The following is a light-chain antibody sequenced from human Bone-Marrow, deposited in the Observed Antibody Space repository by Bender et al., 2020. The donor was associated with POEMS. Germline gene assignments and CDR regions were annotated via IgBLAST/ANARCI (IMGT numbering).Light chain of an antibody. CDR3: TSYSGGNTVV. J-gene: IGLJ2*01. Sequence: QSALTQPASVSGSPGQSITISCTGTSSDVGSNLVSWYQQYPGKAPKLMIYEGSKRPSGVSNRFSGSKSGNTASLTISGLQADDKADYYCTSYSGGNTVVFGGGTKLTVL. V-gene: IGLV2-14*02. CDR1: SSDVGSNL. CDR2: EGS.